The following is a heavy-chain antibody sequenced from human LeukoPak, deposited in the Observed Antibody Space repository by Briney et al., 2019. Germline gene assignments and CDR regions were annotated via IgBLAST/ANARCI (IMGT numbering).Heavy chain of an antibody. CDR3: TRVVLVGTTYSYFDY. CDR1: GFTFSDYY. CDR2: TRKKTNSYTT. V-gene: IGHV3-72*01. J-gene: IGHJ4*02. D-gene: IGHD1-26*01. Sequence: PGGSLRLSCLASGFTFSDYYMSWIRQAPGKGLEWVGRTRKKTNSYTTEYAASVKGRFTISRDDSKNSLYLQMNSLKAEDTAVYYCTRVVLVGTTYSYFDYWGQGTLVTVSS.